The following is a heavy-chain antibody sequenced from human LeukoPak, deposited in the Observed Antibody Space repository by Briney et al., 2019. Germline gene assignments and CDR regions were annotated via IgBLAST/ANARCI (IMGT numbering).Heavy chain of an antibody. V-gene: IGHV4-39*07. Sequence: SETLSLTCTVSGGSISSNTNYWGWIRQSPGKGLEWIGSIYYSGTTYYNPSLKSRVTISVDTSKNQFSLKLSSVTAADTAVYYCARDVYSSGFDYWGQGTLVTVSS. J-gene: IGHJ4*02. CDR3: ARDVYSSGFDY. D-gene: IGHD6-19*01. CDR2: IYYSGTT. CDR1: GGSISSNTNY.